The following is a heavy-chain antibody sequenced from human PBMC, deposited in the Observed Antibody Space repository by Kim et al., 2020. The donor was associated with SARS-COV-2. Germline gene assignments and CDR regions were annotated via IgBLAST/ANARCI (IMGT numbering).Heavy chain of an antibody. Sequence: SETLSLTCTVSGGSISSSSYYWGWIRQPPGKGLEWIGSIYYSGSTYYNPSLKSRVTISVDTSKNQFSLKLSSVTAADTAVYYCVALIAARRFFSFDYWGQGTLVTVSS. V-gene: IGHV4-39*01. CDR3: VALIAARRFFSFDY. D-gene: IGHD6-6*01. J-gene: IGHJ4*02. CDR1: GGSISSSSYY. CDR2: IYYSGST.